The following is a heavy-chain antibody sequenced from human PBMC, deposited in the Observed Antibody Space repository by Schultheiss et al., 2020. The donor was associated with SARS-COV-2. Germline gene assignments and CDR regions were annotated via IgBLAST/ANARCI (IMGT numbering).Heavy chain of an antibody. Sequence: GGSLRLSCAASGFTFSSYGMHWVRQAPGKGLEWVAVIWYDGSNKYYADSVKGRFTISRDNSKNTLYLQMSSLRAEDTAVYYCVKGGYDFWSGYYNWEYYYYYGMDVWGQGTTVTVSS. CDR1: GFTFSSYG. CDR3: VKGGYDFWSGYYNWEYYYYYGMDV. CDR2: IWYDGSNK. J-gene: IGHJ6*02. D-gene: IGHD3-3*01. V-gene: IGHV3-30*02.